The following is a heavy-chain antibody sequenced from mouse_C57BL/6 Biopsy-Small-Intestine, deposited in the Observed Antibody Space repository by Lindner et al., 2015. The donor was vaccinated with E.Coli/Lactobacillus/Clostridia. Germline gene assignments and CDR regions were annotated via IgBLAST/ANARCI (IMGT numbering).Heavy chain of an antibody. CDR1: GYSFTGYY. CDR2: IYPYNGVS. J-gene: IGHJ2*01. V-gene: IGHV1-31*01. Sequence: VQLQESGPELVKPGASVKISCKASGYSFTGYYMHWVKQSHGNILDWIGYIYPYNGVSSYNQKFKGKATLTVDKSSSTAYMELRSLTSEDSAVYYCATDSSGYLYYFDYWGQGTTLTVSS. CDR3: ATDSSGYLYYFDY. D-gene: IGHD3-2*02.